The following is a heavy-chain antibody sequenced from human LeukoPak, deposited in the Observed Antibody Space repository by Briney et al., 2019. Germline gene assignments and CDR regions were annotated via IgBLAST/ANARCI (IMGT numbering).Heavy chain of an antibody. Sequence: GVSLRLSCAASGFTFSSYGMHWVRQAPGKGLEWVAIISYEGSQKYYADSVKGRFTISRDNSKNTLYLQMNSLRAEDTAVYYCAKDLPGDYGVLGPDYWGQGTLVTVSS. J-gene: IGHJ4*02. CDR1: GFTFSSYG. V-gene: IGHV3-30*18. CDR3: AKDLPGDYGVLGPDY. CDR2: ISYEGSQK. D-gene: IGHD4-17*01.